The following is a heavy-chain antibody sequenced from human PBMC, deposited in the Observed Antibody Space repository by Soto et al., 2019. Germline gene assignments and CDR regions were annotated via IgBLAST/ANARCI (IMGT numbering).Heavy chain of an antibody. J-gene: IGHJ6*02. CDR3: AREVRGVTNYYYGMDV. D-gene: IGHD3-10*01. CDR1: GYTFTGYY. CDR2: INPNSGGT. V-gene: IGHV1-2*04. Sequence: ASVKVSCKASGYTFTGYYMHWVRQAPGQGLEWMGWINPNSGGTNCAQKFQGWVTMTRDTSISTAYMELSRLRSDDTAVYYCAREVRGVTNYYYGMDVWGQGTTVTVSS.